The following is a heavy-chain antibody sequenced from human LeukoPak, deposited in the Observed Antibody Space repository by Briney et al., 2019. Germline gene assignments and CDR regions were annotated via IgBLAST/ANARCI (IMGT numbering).Heavy chain of an antibody. V-gene: IGHV3-21*01. Sequence: GGSLRLSCAASGFTFSSYSLNWVRQAPGKGLEWVSSISSSSSYIYYADSVKGRFTTSRDNAKNSLYLQMNSLRAEDTAVYYCARHYGSNSYGPGYWGQGTLVTVSS. CDR2: ISSSSSYI. CDR3: ARHYGSNSYGPGY. J-gene: IGHJ4*02. D-gene: IGHD3-22*01. CDR1: GFTFSSYS.